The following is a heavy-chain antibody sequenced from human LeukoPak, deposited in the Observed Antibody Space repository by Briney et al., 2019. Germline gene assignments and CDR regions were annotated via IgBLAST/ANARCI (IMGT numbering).Heavy chain of an antibody. CDR1: GYTFTGYY. V-gene: IGHV1-2*02. CDR2: INPKSGGT. Sequence: GASVKVSCQASGYTFTGYYLHWVRQAPGQGLEWMGWINPKSGGTRYEEKFQGRVTMTGDTSISTVYMELSRLTSDDTAVYYCARDFPTTIGDRSFDYWGQGTLVTVSS. D-gene: IGHD2-21*02. J-gene: IGHJ4*02. CDR3: ARDFPTTIGDRSFDY.